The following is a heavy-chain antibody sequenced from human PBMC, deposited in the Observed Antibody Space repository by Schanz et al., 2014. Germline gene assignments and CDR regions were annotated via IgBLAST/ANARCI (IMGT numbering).Heavy chain of an antibody. J-gene: IGHJ5*02. CDR1: GFNLRRYS. CDR3: ARGEGGYCSGGSCYEWFDP. V-gene: IGHV3-21*01. CDR2: ISATSNFV. D-gene: IGHD2-15*01. Sequence: QLVESGGGLVKPGGSLRLSCATSGFNLRRYSMNWVRQAPGGGLEWVSSISATSNFVHYAASVEGRFTVSRDNANKVMYLQMNSLRAGDTAVYYCARGEGGYCSGGSCYEWFDPWGQGTLVTVSS.